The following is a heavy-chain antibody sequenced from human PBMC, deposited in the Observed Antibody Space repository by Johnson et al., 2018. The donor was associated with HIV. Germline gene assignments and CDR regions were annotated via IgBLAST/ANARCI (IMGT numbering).Heavy chain of an antibody. CDR1: GFTFSDAW. D-gene: IGHD4-23*01. Sequence: VHLVESGGGLVKPGGSLRLSCAASGFTFSDAWLNWVRQTPGKGLEWVSSISWDSGTIGYADSVKGRFTISRDNAKISLYLQMDSLRAEDTAVYYCAKDMSRVVTPWAVSFDIWGQGTMVTVSS. CDR3: AKDMSRVVTPWAVSFDI. J-gene: IGHJ3*02. CDR2: ISWDSGTI. V-gene: IGHV3-9*01.